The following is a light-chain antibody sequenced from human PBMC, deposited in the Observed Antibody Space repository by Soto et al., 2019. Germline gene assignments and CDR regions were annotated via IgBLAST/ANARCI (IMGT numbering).Light chain of an antibody. J-gene: IGKJ2*03. CDR3: QHYNNWPPYS. CDR2: GAS. V-gene: IGKV3-15*01. CDR1: QDVSTN. Sequence: ETVMTQSPDTLSVSPGESATLSCRASQDVSTNLAWFQQKPSQTPRLVLYGASKRATGIPARFSGSGSGRHFTLTISSLQSEDFGVYYCQHYNNWPPYSFGQGTKVDIK.